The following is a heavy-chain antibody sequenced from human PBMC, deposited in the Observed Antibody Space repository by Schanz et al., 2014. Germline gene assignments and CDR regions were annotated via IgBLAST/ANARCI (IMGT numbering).Heavy chain of an antibody. V-gene: IGHV3-7*02. Sequence: EVQLVQSGGGLVQPGGFLRLSCAASGFTFSDAWMSWVRQAPGKGLEWVANIKQDESEKYYVDSVKGRFTISRDNAKNSLFLQMNSLRPEDTAVYYCARVKYCTITRCYRTETEGIYYMDVWGKGTTVTVSS. CDR3: ARVKYCTITRCYRTETEGIYYMDV. CDR2: IKQDESEK. CDR1: GFTFSDAW. D-gene: IGHD2-2*01. J-gene: IGHJ6*03.